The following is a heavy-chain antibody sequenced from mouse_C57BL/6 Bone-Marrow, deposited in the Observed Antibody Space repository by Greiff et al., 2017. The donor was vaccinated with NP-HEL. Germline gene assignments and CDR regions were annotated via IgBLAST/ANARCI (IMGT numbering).Heavy chain of an antibody. CDR2: IWSDGST. V-gene: IGHV2-6-1*01. CDR3: ARHGDYYGSSYGNYYAMDY. J-gene: IGHJ4*01. D-gene: IGHD1-1*01. Sequence: VKLVESGPGLVAPSQSLSITCTVSGFSLTSYGVHWVRQPPGKGLEWLVVIWSDGSTTYNSALKSRLSISKDNSKSQVFLKMNSLQTDDTAMYYCARHGDYYGSSYGNYYAMDYWGQGTSVTVSS. CDR1: GFSLTSYG.